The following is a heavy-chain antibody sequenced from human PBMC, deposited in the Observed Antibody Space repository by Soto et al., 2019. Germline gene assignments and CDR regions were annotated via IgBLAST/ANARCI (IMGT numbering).Heavy chain of an antibody. CDR1: GLSVSTNF. D-gene: IGHD6-6*01. J-gene: IGHJ6*02. Sequence: QLVESGGGLTQRGESLKLSCAASGLSVSTNFMSWVRQAPGKGLEWLAVIYSGGKTFYADSVKGRFTISKDNSKNTLSLQMNSLRAGDTAVYYCVKYGGAAARPTFYYGLDVWGQGTTATVSS. CDR2: IYSGGKT. CDR3: VKYGGAAARPTFYYGLDV. V-gene: IGHV3-53*01.